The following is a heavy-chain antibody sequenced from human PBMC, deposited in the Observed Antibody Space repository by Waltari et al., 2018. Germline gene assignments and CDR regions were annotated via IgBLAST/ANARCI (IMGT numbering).Heavy chain of an antibody. CDR1: GFSISSGYY. Sequence: HLHESGPGLVKPSETLSLTCIVSGFSISSGYYWGWVRQPPGKGLEWIGSISHSGNAYSNPSLESRVTISVDPSSNQFSLKVRSVTAADTAVYYCARLDYGDNEPLDYWGQGTLVTISS. CDR2: ISHSGNA. D-gene: IGHD4-17*01. V-gene: IGHV4-38-2*02. CDR3: ARLDYGDNEPLDY. J-gene: IGHJ4*02.